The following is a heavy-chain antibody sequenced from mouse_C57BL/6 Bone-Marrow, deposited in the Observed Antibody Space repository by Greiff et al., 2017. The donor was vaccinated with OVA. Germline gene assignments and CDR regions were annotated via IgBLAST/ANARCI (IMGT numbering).Heavy chain of an antibody. V-gene: IGHV1-42*01. CDR3: ANCYYGSSYRYFDV. J-gene: IGHJ1*03. CDR1: GYSFTGYY. Sequence: EVKLQESGPELVKPGASVKISCKASGYSFTGYYMNWVKQSPEKSLEWIGEINPSTGGTTYNQKFKAKATLTVDKSSSTAYMQLKSLTSEDSSVYYCANCYYGSSYRYFDVWGTGTTVTVAS. CDR2: INPSTGGT. D-gene: IGHD1-1*01.